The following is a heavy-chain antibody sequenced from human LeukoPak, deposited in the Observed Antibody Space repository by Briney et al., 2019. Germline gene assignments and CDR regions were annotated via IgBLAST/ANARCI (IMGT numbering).Heavy chain of an antibody. V-gene: IGHV1-24*01. Sequence: ASVTVSCKVSGYTLTELSMRWVRQAPGKGLEWMGGFDPEDGETIYAQKFQGRVTMTEDTSTDTAYMELSSLRSEDTAVYYCATVGRSVAGPVDYWGQGTLVTVSS. D-gene: IGHD6-19*01. J-gene: IGHJ4*02. CDR1: GYTLTELS. CDR2: FDPEDGET. CDR3: ATVGRSVAGPVDY.